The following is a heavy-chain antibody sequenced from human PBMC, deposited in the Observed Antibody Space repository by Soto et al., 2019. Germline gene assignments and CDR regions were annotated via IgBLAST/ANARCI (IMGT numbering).Heavy chain of an antibody. CDR1: GFTFSSYG. CDR3: AKVLLGYYDILTGYLGDWFDP. Sequence: GGSLRLSCAASGFTFSSYGMHWVRQAPGKGLEWVAVISYDGSNKYYADSVKGRFTISRDNSKNTLYLQMNSLRAEETAVYYCAKVLLGYYDILTGYLGDWFDPWGQGTLVTVSS. J-gene: IGHJ5*02. CDR2: ISYDGSNK. V-gene: IGHV3-30*18. D-gene: IGHD3-9*01.